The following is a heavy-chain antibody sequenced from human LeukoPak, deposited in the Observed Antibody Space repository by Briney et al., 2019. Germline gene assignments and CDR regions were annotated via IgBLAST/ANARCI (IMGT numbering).Heavy chain of an antibody. CDR3: ARDAPEQRNAFDI. Sequence: PGGSLRLSCAASGFTVSSNYMSWVRQAPGKGLEWVSVIYSGGSTYYADSVKGRFTISRDNSKNTLYLQMNSLRAEDTAVYYCARDAPEQRNAFDIWGQGTMVTVSS. D-gene: IGHD1/OR15-1a*01. CDR1: GFTVSSNY. V-gene: IGHV3-53*01. J-gene: IGHJ3*02. CDR2: IYSGGST.